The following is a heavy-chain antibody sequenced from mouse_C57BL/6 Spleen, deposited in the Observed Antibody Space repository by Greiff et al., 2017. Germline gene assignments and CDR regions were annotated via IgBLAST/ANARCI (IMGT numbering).Heavy chain of an antibody. Sequence: EVKLVESGGGLVKPGGSLKLSCAASGFTFSDYGMHWVRQAPEKGLEWVAYISSGSSTIYYADTVTGRFTISRDNAKNTLFLHMTSLRSEDTAMYYCARPGAAVVPYWYFDVWGTGTTVTVSS. CDR3: ARPGAAVVPYWYFDV. CDR1: GFTFSDYG. V-gene: IGHV5-17*01. D-gene: IGHD1-1*01. J-gene: IGHJ1*03. CDR2: ISSGSSTI.